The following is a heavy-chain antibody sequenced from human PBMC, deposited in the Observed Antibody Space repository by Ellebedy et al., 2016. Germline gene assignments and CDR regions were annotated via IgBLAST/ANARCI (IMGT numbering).Heavy chain of an antibody. CDR3: VTRLSGALDF. CDR2: IYGGGAS. D-gene: IGHD3-3*02. J-gene: IGHJ3*01. Sequence: GESLKISXAASGFSVSSNDMSWVRQAPGKGLELVSLIYGGGASYYADSVKGRFTISRDSSKKTLYLQMSGLGPEDTAIYYCVTRLSGALDFWGQGTMVTVSS. CDR1: GFSVSSND. V-gene: IGHV3-53*01.